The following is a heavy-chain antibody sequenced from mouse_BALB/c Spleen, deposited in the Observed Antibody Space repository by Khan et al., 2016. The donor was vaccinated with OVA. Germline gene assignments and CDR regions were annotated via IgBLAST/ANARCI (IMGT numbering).Heavy chain of an antibody. CDR3: ARGNYYGYYFDY. CDR1: GYSITSGYA. Sequence: EVQLQESGPGLVKPSQSLSLTCTVTGYSITSGYAWNWIRQFPGNKLEWMGYISYSGGTSYTQSLKSRISFTRDTSKNQFFLQLNSVTTEDTATDYCARGNYYGYYFDYWGQGTTLTVSS. D-gene: IGHD1-1*01. V-gene: IGHV3-2*02. CDR2: ISYSGGT. J-gene: IGHJ2*01.